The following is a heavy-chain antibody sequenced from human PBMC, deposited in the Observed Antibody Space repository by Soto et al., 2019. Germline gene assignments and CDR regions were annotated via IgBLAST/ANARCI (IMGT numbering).Heavy chain of an antibody. J-gene: IGHJ6*02. CDR1: GFTFSSYG. D-gene: IGHD2-2*01. Sequence: QVQLVESGGGVVQPGRSLRLSCAASGFTFSSYGMHWVRQAPGKGLVWVAVIWYDGSNKYYADSVKGRFTISRDSSKNTLYMQMYSLRAEDTAVYYCARDGKYCSSTSCYYYYYSGMDVRGEGTTVTVS. CDR2: IWYDGSNK. CDR3: ARDGKYCSSTSCYYYYYSGMDV. V-gene: IGHV3-33*01.